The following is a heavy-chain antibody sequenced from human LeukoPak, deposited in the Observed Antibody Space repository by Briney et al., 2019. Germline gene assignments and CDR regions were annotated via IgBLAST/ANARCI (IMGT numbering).Heavy chain of an antibody. D-gene: IGHD6-19*01. CDR1: GFTFGRYA. CDR3: ARDLERIAVAPCV. Sequence: PGRSLRLSCAASGFTFGRYAMHWVRQAPGKGLEWGAVISYDGSNKYYADSVEGRFTISRDNSKNTLYLQMNSLRAEDTAVYYCARDLERIAVAPCVWGQGTLVTVSS. V-gene: IGHV3-30-3*01. CDR2: ISYDGSNK. J-gene: IGHJ4*02.